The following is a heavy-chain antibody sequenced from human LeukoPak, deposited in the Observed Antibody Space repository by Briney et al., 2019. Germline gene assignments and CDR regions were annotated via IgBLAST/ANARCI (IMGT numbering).Heavy chain of an antibody. CDR3: ARGGYYDSSGYYYVGYFHH. Sequence: GGSLRLSCAASGFTFSSYEMNWVRQAPGKGLKWFSYISFSVSTIYYADSVKGRFTISRDNAKNSLYVQMNSLRAEDTAVYYCARGGYYDSSGYYYVGYFHHWGQGTLVTVSS. V-gene: IGHV3-48*03. D-gene: IGHD3-22*01. CDR2: ISFSVSTI. CDR1: GFTFSSYE. J-gene: IGHJ1*01.